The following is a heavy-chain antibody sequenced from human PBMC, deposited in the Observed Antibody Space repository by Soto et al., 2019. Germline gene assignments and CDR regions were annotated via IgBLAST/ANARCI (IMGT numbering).Heavy chain of an antibody. J-gene: IGHJ4*02. D-gene: IGHD3-10*01. CDR3: AKGDDDGSGNYLDY. V-gene: IGHV3-23*01. Sequence: GGSLRLSCVASGFTFSSYAMSWVRQAPGKGLQWVSAISGSGGSSYYADSVKGRFTISRDNSKNTLYLQMNSLRAEDTAVYYCAKGDDDGSGNYLDYWGQGTLVTVSS. CDR1: GFTFSSYA. CDR2: ISGSGGSS.